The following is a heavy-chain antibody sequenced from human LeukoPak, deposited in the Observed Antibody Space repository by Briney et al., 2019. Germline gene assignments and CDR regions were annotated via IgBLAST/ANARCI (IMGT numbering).Heavy chain of an antibody. Sequence: ASVKVSCKAFGYTFTSYDINWVRQATGQGLEWMGWMNPNSGNTGYAQKFQGRVTMTRNTSISTAYMELSSLRSEDTAVYYCVLGYSSSWYCFDFWGQGALVTVSS. CDR1: GYTFTSYD. CDR3: VLGYSSSWYCFDF. D-gene: IGHD6-13*01. CDR2: MNPNSGNT. J-gene: IGHJ4*02. V-gene: IGHV1-8*01.